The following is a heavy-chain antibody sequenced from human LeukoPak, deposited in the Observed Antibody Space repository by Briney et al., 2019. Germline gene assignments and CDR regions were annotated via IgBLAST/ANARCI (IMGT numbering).Heavy chain of an antibody. J-gene: IGHJ4*02. CDR3: ARQNWNDVDGDY. CDR1: GGSISSGGYY. Sequence: SETLSLTCTVSGGSISSGGYYWGWIRQPPGKGLEWIGSIYYSGTTYYNPSLKSRVTISVDTSKNQFSLKLSSVTAADTAVYYCARQNWNDVDGDYWGQGTLVTVSS. V-gene: IGHV4-39*01. D-gene: IGHD1-1*01. CDR2: IYYSGTT.